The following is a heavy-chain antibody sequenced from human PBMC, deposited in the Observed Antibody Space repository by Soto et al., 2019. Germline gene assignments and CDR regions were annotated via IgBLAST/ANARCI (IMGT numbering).Heavy chain of an antibody. V-gene: IGHV4-39*01. Sequence: SETLSLTCPVSGGSISSSSYYWGWIRQPPGKGLEWIGSFYYSGSTYYNPSLKSRVTISVDTSKNQFSLKLSSVTAADTAVYYCARSHLLYYYDSSGGSTYYYYGMDVWGQGTTVTVSS. CDR2: FYYSGST. J-gene: IGHJ6*02. CDR1: GGSISSSSYY. CDR3: ARSHLLYYYDSSGGSTYYYYGMDV. D-gene: IGHD3-22*01.